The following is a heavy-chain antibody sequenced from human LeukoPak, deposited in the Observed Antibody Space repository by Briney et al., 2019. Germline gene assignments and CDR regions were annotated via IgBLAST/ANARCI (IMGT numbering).Heavy chain of an antibody. CDR3: ARERSKNGIAAPGGY. D-gene: IGHD6-6*01. CDR1: GYTFTSYY. J-gene: IGHJ4*02. V-gene: IGHV1-2*02. CDR2: INPNSGGT. Sequence: ASVKVSCKASGYTFTSYYMHWVRQAPGQGLEWMGWINPNSGGTNYAQKFQGRVTMTRDTSISTAYMELSRLRSDDTAVYYCARERSKNGIAAPGGYWGQGTLVTVSS.